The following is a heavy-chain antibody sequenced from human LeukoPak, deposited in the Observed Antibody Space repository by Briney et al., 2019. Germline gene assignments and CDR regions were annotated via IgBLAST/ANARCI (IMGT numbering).Heavy chain of an antibody. Sequence: PGGSLRLSCAASGFSLSNYWRNWVRQAPGKGLEGAASIKPDGSEKYYVDSLRGRFIISRDDAKSSLYLQMNSLRAEDTAVYYCAEGGYWGQGTLVSVSS. CDR1: GFSLSNYW. CDR3: AEGGY. J-gene: IGHJ4*02. CDR2: IKPDGSEK. V-gene: IGHV3-7*01.